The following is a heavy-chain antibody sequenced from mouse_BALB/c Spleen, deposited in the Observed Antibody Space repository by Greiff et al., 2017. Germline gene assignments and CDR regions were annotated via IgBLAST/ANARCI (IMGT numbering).Heavy chain of an antibody. Sequence: DVMLVESGGGLVQPGGSLKLSCAASGFTFSSYTMSWVRQTPEKRLEWVAYISNGGGSTYYPDTVKGRFTISRDNAKNTLYLQMSSLKSEDTAMYYCARPLYDPYAMDYWGQGTSVTVSS. V-gene: IGHV5-12-2*01. CDR3: ARPLYDPYAMDY. J-gene: IGHJ4*01. D-gene: IGHD2-3*01. CDR1: GFTFSSYT. CDR2: ISNGGGST.